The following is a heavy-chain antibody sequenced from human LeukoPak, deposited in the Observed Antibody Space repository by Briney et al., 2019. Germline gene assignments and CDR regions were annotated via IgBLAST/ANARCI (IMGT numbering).Heavy chain of an antibody. D-gene: IGHD6-19*01. CDR1: GGSISSGSYY. CDR3: ARDGRSSSGWSI. Sequence: SETLSLTCTVSGGSISSGSYYWSWIRQPAGKGLEWIGRIYTSGSTNYNPSLKSRVTISVDTSKNQFSLKLSSVTAADTAVYYCARDGRSSSGWSIWGQGTLVTVSS. V-gene: IGHV4-61*02. J-gene: IGHJ4*02. CDR2: IYTSGST.